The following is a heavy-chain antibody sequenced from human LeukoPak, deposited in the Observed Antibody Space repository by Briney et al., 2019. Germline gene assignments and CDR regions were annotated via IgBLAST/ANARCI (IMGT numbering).Heavy chain of an antibody. V-gene: IGHV1-69*06. CDR1: GDSSSSYA. Sequence: SAKVSCMPSGDSSSSYAISWVRQAPGQGLEWMGGIIPIIGTANYAQKFQGRVMIAADKSTSTVYMEMSSLRSEDTAVYYCARGPHDYGDLRPIFDYWGQGTLVTVSS. CDR2: IIPIIGTA. CDR3: ARGPHDYGDLRPIFDY. J-gene: IGHJ4*02. D-gene: IGHD4-17*01.